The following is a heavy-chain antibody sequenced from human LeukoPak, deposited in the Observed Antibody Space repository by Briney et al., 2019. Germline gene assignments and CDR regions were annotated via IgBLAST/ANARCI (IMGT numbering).Heavy chain of an antibody. CDR2: TYSGGIT. CDR3: ARGSVAGVQFDY. CDR1: GFSVSSNY. Sequence: GGSLRLSCAASGFSVSSNYMSWVRQAPGKGLEWVSVTYSGGITYYADPVKGRFTISRDNSKNTLYLQTNSLRAEDTAVYYCARGSVAGVQFDYWGQGTLVTVSS. D-gene: IGHD6-19*01. V-gene: IGHV3-53*01. J-gene: IGHJ4*02.